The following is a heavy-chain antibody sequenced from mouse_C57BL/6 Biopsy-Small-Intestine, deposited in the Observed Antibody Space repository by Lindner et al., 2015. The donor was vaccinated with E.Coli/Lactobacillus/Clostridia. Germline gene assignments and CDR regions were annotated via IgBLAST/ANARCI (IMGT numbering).Heavy chain of an antibody. D-gene: IGHD3-2*02. CDR3: ANPTAQ. CDR1: GFTFSDYG. Sequence: VQLQESGGGLVKPGGSLKLSCAASGFTFSDYGMHWARQAPEKGLEWVAYISSGSSAIYYADTVKGRFTISRDNAKNTLFLQMTSLRSEDTAMYYCANPTAQWGQGTLVTVSA. CDR2: ISSGSSAI. J-gene: IGHJ3*01. V-gene: IGHV5-17*01.